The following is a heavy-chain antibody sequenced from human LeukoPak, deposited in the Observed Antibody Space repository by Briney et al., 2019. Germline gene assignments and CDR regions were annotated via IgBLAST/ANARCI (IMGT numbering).Heavy chain of an antibody. Sequence: ASVKVSCKASGYPFTSYYINWVRQAPGQGLEWMGWISAYNGDTNYAQNLQGRVTMTTDTSTDTAYMELRSLRSDDTAVYYCARDAYCSSTSCYGFDPWGQGTLVTVSS. CDR1: GYPFTSYY. CDR3: ARDAYCSSTSCYGFDP. J-gene: IGHJ5*02. CDR2: ISAYNGDT. V-gene: IGHV1-18*01. D-gene: IGHD2-2*01.